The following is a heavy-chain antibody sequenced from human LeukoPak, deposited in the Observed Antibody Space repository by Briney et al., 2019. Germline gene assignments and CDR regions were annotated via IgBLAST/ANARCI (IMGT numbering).Heavy chain of an antibody. Sequence: PSETLSLTCTVSGGSISSYYWSWLRQPPGKGLEWIGYIYYSGSTNYNPSLKSRVTISVDTSKNQFSLKLSSVTAADTAVYYCARLPGGYSYLAFDIWGQGTMVTVSS. CDR1: GGSISSYY. V-gene: IGHV4-59*01. CDR2: IYYSGST. J-gene: IGHJ3*02. CDR3: ARLPGGYSYLAFDI. D-gene: IGHD5-18*01.